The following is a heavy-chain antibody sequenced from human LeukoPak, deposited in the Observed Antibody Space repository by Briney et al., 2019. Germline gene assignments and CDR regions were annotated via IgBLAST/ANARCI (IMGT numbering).Heavy chain of an antibody. CDR1: GGTFSSYA. CDR3: ARLRYYYGSGNLLSAGYFDY. J-gene: IGHJ4*02. CDR2: ISAYNGNT. D-gene: IGHD3-10*01. Sequence: ALVKVSCKASGGTFSSYAISWVRQAPGQGLEWMGWISAYNGNTNYAQKLQARVTMTTDTSTSTAYMELRSLRSDDTAVYYCARLRYYYGSGNLLSAGYFDYWGQGTLVTVSS. V-gene: IGHV1-18*01.